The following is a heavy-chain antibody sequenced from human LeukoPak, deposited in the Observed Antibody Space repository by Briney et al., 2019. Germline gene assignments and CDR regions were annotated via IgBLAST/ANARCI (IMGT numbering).Heavy chain of an antibody. CDR1: GGSLSSYY. V-gene: IGHV4-59*01. J-gene: IGHJ5*02. D-gene: IGHD6-13*01. CDR2: IYYSGSP. Sequence: PSETLSLTCTVSGGSLSSYYWSWIRQPPGKGLEWVGYIYYSGSPNFNPSLKSRVTISVDTSKNQFSLKLSSVTAADTAVYYCARQGLGSSWYWWFDPWGQGTLVTVSS. CDR3: ARQGLGSSWYWWFDP.